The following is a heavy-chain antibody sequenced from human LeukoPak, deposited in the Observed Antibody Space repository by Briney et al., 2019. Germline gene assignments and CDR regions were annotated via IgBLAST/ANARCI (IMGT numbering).Heavy chain of an antibody. CDR2: ISSSSSTI. CDR3: ARERPYYYDSGGLDY. CDR1: GFTFSSYS. V-gene: IGHV3-48*02. J-gene: IGHJ4*02. D-gene: IGHD3-22*01. Sequence: EGSLRLSCAASGFTFSSYSMNWVRQAPGKGLEWVSYISSSSSTIYYADSVKGRFTISRDNAKNSLYLQMNSLRDEDTAVYYCARERPYYYDSGGLDYWGQGTLVTVSS.